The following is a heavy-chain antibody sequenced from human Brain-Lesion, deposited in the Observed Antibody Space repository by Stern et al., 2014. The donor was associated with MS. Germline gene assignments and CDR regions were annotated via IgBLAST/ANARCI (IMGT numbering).Heavy chain of an antibody. CDR1: GFIFSDYY. Sequence: VQLEESGGTLVKPGGSLRLSCAASGFIFSDYYMNWIRQAPGQGLAWVSYISTTASNIYYADSVKGRFTISRDNTKNSLFLLMSSLRAEDTAVYYCAISSSRYYFDSWGLGTLVTVSS. CDR3: AISSSRYYFDS. J-gene: IGHJ4*02. D-gene: IGHD2-2*01. CDR2: ISTTASNI. V-gene: IGHV3-11*01.